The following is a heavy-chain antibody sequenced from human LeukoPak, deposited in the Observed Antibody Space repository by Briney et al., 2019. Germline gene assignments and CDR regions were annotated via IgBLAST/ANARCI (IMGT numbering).Heavy chain of an antibody. V-gene: IGHV1-2*04. CDR3: ARGNNRNHEGWFDP. CDR2: INPNSGGT. J-gene: IGHJ5*02. CDR1: GYTFTGYY. Sequence: ASVKVSCKASGYTFTGYYMHWVRQAPGQGLECMGWINPNSGGTNYAQKFQGWVTMTRDTSISTAYMEPSRLRSDDTAVYYCARGNNRNHEGWFDPWGQGTLVNVSP. D-gene: IGHD1-14*01.